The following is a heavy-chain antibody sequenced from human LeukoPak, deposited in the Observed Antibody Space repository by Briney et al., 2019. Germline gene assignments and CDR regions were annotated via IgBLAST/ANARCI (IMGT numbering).Heavy chain of an antibody. J-gene: IGHJ4*02. Sequence: SDTLSLTCTVSGASISDNYWTWIRQAPGKGLDWIASVYYSGSSNYNPSLKSRLTILVEASKNQISLKLSSVTAADTAVYFCARAASGDRYSGDAKDRYFFDYWGQGTLVTVSS. CDR2: VYYSGSS. CDR3: ARAASGDRYSGDAKDRYFFDY. V-gene: IGHV4-59*07. CDR1: GASISDNY. D-gene: IGHD5-12*01.